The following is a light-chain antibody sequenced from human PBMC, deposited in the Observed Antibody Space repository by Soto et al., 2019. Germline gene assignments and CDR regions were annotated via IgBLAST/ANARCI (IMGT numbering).Light chain of an antibody. CDR3: QQYGTSPVT. Sequence: EIVLTQSPGTLSLSPGEGATLSCRASQSVSRNYLGWYQQKPGQAPRLLIYDASSRATGMPDRFSGSGSGTDFTLIISRLEPDDLAVYYCQQYGTSPVTFGQGTRLDIK. V-gene: IGKV3-20*01. CDR1: QSVSRNY. CDR2: DAS. J-gene: IGKJ5*01.